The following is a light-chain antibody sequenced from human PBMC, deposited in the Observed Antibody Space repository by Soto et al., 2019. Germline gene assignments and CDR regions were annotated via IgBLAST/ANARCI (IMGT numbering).Light chain of an antibody. V-gene: IGLV2-8*01. CDR3: SSYAGNNNLV. J-gene: IGLJ2*01. Sequence: QSALTQPPSASGSPGQSVTISCTGTSSDVGGYNYVSWYQQHPDKAPKLMIYEVSERPSGVPDRFSGSKSGNTASLTVSGLQAEDEADYYCSSYAGNNNLVFGGGTKVTVL. CDR1: SSDVGGYNY. CDR2: EVS.